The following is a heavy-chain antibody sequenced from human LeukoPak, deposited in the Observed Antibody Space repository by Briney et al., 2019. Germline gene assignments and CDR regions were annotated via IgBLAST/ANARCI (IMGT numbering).Heavy chain of an antibody. D-gene: IGHD1-26*01. J-gene: IGHJ4*02. CDR3: ARGGSYHGY. V-gene: IGHV4-59*01. CDR2: IYYSGTT. CDR1: GDSISGYY. Sequence: PSETLSLTCTVSGDSISGYYWSWIRQPPGKGLEWIGNIYYSGTTNHNPSLKSRVTISVDTSKNQFSLKLSSVTAADTATYYCARGGSYHGYWGQGTLVTVSS.